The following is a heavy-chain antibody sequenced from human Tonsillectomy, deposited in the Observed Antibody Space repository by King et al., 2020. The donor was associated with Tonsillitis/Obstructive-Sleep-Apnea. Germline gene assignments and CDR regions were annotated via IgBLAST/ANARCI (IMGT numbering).Heavy chain of an antibody. CDR2: IWSDGSNK. D-gene: IGHD1-26*01. Sequence: VQLVESGGGVVQPGRSLRLSCAASGVTFSNYGMHWVRQAPGKGLEGVAFIWSDGSNKYYADSVKGRFTISRDNSKNTLYLQMNSLRDEDTAVYYCGRVGVGAKWGQGTLVTVSS. CDR1: GVTFSNYG. V-gene: IGHV3-33*01. J-gene: IGHJ4*02. CDR3: GRVGVGAK.